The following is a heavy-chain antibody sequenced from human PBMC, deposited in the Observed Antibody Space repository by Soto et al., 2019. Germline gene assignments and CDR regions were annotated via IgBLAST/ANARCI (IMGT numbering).Heavy chain of an antibody. J-gene: IGHJ5*02. D-gene: IGHD6-13*01. CDR1: GGSISSSSYY. CDR2: IYYSGST. Sequence: QLQLQESGPGLVKPSETLSLTRTVSGGSISSSSYYWGWIRQPPGKGLEWIGSIYYSGSTYYNPSLKSRVTISVDTSKNLFSLKLSSVTAADTAVYYCARCIAAAGFNWFDPWGQGTLVTVAS. V-gene: IGHV4-39*01. CDR3: ARCIAAAGFNWFDP.